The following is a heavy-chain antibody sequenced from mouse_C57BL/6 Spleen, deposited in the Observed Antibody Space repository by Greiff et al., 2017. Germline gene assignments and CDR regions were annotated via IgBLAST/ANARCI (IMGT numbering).Heavy chain of an antibody. CDR2: IHPNSGST. J-gene: IGHJ4*01. Sequence: VKLQQPGAELVKPGASVKLSCKASGYTFTSYWMHWVKQRPGQGLEWIGMIHPNSGSTNYNEKFKSKATLTVDKSSSTAYMQLSSLTSEDSAVYYCAREDYGSSYAMDYWGQGTSGTVSS. V-gene: IGHV1-64*01. CDR3: AREDYGSSYAMDY. D-gene: IGHD1-1*01. CDR1: GYTFTSYW.